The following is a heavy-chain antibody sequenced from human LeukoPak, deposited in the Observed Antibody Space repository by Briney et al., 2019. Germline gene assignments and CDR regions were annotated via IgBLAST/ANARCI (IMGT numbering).Heavy chain of an antibody. CDR1: GFTFSSYD. D-gene: IGHD6-19*01. V-gene: IGHV3-30*02. CDR3: AKGSKAVLFTRDHYMDV. CDR2: IRYDGSNK. J-gene: IGHJ6*03. Sequence: PGGSLRLSCAASGFTFSSYDIHWVREAPGTGLEWVAFIRYDGSNKYYADSVRGRFTISRDNSKNTLYLQMNSLRAEDTAVYFCAKGSKAVLFTRDHYMDVWGKGTTVTISS.